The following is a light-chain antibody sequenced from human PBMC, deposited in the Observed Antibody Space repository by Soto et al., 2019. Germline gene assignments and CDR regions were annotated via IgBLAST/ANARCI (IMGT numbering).Light chain of an antibody. J-gene: IGKJ2*01. CDR1: QSVFKW. CDR2: DIS. CDR3: QQYNTYST. Sequence: DIQMTLSPSTLSASVGDRVTITCRASQSVFKWLAWYQQKPGKAPKLLIYDISSLESGVPSRFSGSGSGTEFTLTISSLQPDDFATYYCQQYNTYSTFGQGTKLEIK. V-gene: IGKV1-5*01.